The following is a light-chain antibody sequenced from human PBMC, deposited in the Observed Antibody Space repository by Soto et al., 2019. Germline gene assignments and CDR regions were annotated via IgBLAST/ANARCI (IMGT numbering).Light chain of an antibody. CDR1: QGISNH. Sequence: DIQMTQSPSSLSASVGDRVTITCRANQGISNHLASFQQKPGKAPKSLIYATADLQNGVPSKFSGSWTGTDFTLYISRLQPEDSATYYGQQYKNYPHTFGQGTKLQIK. V-gene: IGKV1-16*02. J-gene: IGKJ2*01. CDR3: QQYKNYPHT. CDR2: ATA.